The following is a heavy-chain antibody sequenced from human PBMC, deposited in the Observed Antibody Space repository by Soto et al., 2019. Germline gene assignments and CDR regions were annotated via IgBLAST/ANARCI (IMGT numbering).Heavy chain of an antibody. CDR2: ISYDGSNK. Sequence: PGGSLRLSCAASGFTFSSYAMHWVRQAPGKGLEWVAVISYDGSNKYYADSVKGRFTISRDNSKNSLYLQMNSLRAEDTAVYYCARSECGGWRDALDIWGQGTIV. J-gene: IGHJ3*02. D-gene: IGHD6-19*01. CDR1: GFTFSSYA. V-gene: IGHV3-30-3*01. CDR3: ARSECGGWRDALDI.